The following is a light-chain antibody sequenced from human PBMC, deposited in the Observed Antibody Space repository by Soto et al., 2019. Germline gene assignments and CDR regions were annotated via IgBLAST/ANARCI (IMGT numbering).Light chain of an antibody. CDR2: KAP. CDR1: QSISSW. CDR3: QQYNSILRT. Sequence: DIQMTQSPSTLSASVGDRVTITCRASQSISSWLAWYQQKPGKAPKLLIYKAPSLESGVPSRFSGSGSGTEFTLTISSLQPDDFATYYCQQYNSILRTFGQGTKVDIK. J-gene: IGKJ1*01. V-gene: IGKV1-5*03.